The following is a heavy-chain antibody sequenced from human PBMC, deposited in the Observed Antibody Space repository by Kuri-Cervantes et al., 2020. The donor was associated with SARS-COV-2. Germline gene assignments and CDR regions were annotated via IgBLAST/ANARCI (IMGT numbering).Heavy chain of an antibody. J-gene: IGHJ3*02. CDR1: GGSISSSSYY. CDR2: IYYSGST. Sequence: GSLRLSCTVSGGSISSSSYYWGWIRQPPGKGLEWIGSIYYSGSTYYNPSLKSRVTISVDTSKNQFSLKLSSVTAADTAVYYCAKAQTGRSPDAFDIWGQGTMVTVSS. CDR3: AKAQTGRSPDAFDI. V-gene: IGHV4-39*01. D-gene: IGHD1-1*01.